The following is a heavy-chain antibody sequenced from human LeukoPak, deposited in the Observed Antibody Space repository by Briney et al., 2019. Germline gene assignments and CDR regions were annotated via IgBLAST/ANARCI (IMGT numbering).Heavy chain of an antibody. Sequence: GGSLRLSCAASGFTVSSNYMSWVRQAPGKGLEWVSVIYSGGSTYYADSVKGRFTISRDNSKNTLYLQMNSLRAEDTAVYYCARGGSYDILTGPIDYWGQGTLVTVSS. D-gene: IGHD3-9*01. J-gene: IGHJ4*02. CDR1: GFTVSSNY. CDR3: ARGGSYDILTGPIDY. CDR2: IYSGGST. V-gene: IGHV3-53*01.